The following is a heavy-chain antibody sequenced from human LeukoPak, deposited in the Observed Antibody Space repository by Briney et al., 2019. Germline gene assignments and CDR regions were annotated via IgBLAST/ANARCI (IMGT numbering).Heavy chain of an antibody. D-gene: IGHD2-2*01. CDR2: VHYSDTT. CDR3: ARDRRRDLVHAFDI. CDR1: GGSVSSGSYY. V-gene: IGHV4-61*01. Sequence: SETLSLTCTVSGGSVSSGSYYWSWIRQPPGKGLEWIAYVHYSDTTNYNPSLKSRVTISLDTSKNQFSLMLTSVTAADTAVYYCARDRRRDLVHAFDIWGQGTMVTVSS. J-gene: IGHJ3*02.